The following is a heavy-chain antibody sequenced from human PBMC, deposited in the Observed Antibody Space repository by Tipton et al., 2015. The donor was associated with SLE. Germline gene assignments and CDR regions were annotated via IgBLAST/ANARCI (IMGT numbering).Heavy chain of an antibody. Sequence: TLSLTCAVSGYSISSGYYWGWIRQPPGKGLEWIGSIYHSGSTYHNPSLKSRVTISVDTSKNQFSLKLSSVTAADTAVYYCAREGIDYYYYGMDVWGQGTTVTVSS. CDR3: AREGIDYYYYGMDV. CDR2: IYHSGST. J-gene: IGHJ6*02. D-gene: IGHD6-13*01. CDR1: GYSISSGYY. V-gene: IGHV4-38-2*02.